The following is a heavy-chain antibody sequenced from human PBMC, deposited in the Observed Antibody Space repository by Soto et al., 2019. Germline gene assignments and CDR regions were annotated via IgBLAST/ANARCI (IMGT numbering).Heavy chain of an antibody. CDR2: IGSSSATI. Sequence: EVQLVESGGGLVQPGGSLRLSCAASGFTLSNYVMKWVRQAPGKGLEWISCIGSSSATIFHADSVKGRFTISRDSAKNSLYLQMNSLRAEDTAMYYCARVPSSGWPYFSDYWGLGTLVTVYS. CDR3: ARVPSSGWPYFSDY. V-gene: IGHV3-48*01. J-gene: IGHJ4*02. D-gene: IGHD6-19*01. CDR1: GFTLSNYV.